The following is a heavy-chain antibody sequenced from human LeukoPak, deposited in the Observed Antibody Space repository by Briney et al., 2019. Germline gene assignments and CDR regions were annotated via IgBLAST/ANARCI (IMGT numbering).Heavy chain of an antibody. Sequence: SETLSLTCSVSGGSIRSYYWSWIRQPPGKGLEWIGSMYNSGSTNYNPSLKGRVTISVDTSKNQFSLKLTSVTAADTATYYCARYSSGWIDYWGQGTLVTVSS. CDR3: ARYSSGWIDY. CDR2: MYNSGST. D-gene: IGHD6-19*01. CDR1: GGSIRSYY. J-gene: IGHJ4*02. V-gene: IGHV4-59*01.